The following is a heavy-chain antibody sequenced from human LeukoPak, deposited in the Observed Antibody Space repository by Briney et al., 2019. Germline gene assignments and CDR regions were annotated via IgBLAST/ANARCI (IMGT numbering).Heavy chain of an antibody. J-gene: IGHJ4*02. D-gene: IGHD6-13*01. V-gene: IGHV1-46*01. Sequence: ASVKVSCKASGYTSTSYYMHWVRQAPGQGLEWMGIINPSGGSTSYAQKFQGRVTMTRDMSTSTVYMELSSLRSEDTAVYYCARGRNEDDIAAAGSLLDYWGQGTLVTVSS. CDR3: ARGRNEDDIAAAGSLLDY. CDR1: GYTSTSYY. CDR2: INPSGGST.